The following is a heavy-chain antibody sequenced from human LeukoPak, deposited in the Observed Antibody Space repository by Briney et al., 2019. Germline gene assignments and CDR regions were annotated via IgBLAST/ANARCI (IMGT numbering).Heavy chain of an antibody. D-gene: IGHD3-16*01. V-gene: IGHV4-4*07. CDR3: ARGGRVSSYVDV. CDR1: GGSISSYY. Sequence: SETLSLTCTVSGGSISSYYWSWIRQPAGKGLEWIGRIYTSGSTNYNPSLKSRVTMSVDTSKNQFSLRMSSVTATDTAVYYCARGGRVSSYVDVWGKGTRVTVSS. J-gene: IGHJ6*04. CDR2: IYTSGST.